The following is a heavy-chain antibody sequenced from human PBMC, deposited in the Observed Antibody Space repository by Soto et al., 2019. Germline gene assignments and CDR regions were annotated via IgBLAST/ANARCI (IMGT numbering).Heavy chain of an antibody. CDR1: GYTFTSYA. V-gene: IGHV1-69*13. Sequence: ASVKVSCKVSGYTFTSYARHWVRQAPGQGLEWMGGIIPIFGTANYAQKFQGRVTITADESTSTAYMELSSLRAEDTSVYYCAREYSLAVVAPGYWGQGILVTVSS. CDR2: IIPIFGTA. J-gene: IGHJ4*02. CDR3: AREYSLAVVAPGY. D-gene: IGHD3-22*01.